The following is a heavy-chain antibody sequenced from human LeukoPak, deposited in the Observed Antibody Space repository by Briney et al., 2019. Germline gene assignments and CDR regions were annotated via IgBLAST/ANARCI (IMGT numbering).Heavy chain of an antibody. CDR3: ARREEIVVVVAATPSIRKTSYFDY. CDR2: ISYDGSNK. CDR1: GFTFSSYA. Sequence: GRSLRLSCAASGFTFSSYAMHWVRQAPGKGLEWVAVISYDGSNKYYADSVKGRFTISRDNSKNTLYLQMNSLRAEDTAVYYCARREEIVVVVAATPSIRKTSYFDYWGQGTLVTVSS. J-gene: IGHJ4*02. D-gene: IGHD2-15*01. V-gene: IGHV3-30-3*01.